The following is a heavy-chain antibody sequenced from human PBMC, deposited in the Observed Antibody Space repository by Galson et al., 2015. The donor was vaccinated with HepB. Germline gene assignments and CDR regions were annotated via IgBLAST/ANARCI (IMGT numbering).Heavy chain of an antibody. V-gene: IGHV3-73*01. CDR1: GFTFSGSA. D-gene: IGHD6-19*01. J-gene: IGHJ4*02. CDR3: TRLGVLSGYSSR. Sequence: SLRLSCAASGFTFSGSAIHWVRQASGKGPEWVGRIKGKANNYATSCVPSLKGRFSISRDDSKSMAYLHMRSLKTEDTAVYHCTRLGVLSGYSSRWGQGTLVTVSS. CDR2: IKGKANNYAT.